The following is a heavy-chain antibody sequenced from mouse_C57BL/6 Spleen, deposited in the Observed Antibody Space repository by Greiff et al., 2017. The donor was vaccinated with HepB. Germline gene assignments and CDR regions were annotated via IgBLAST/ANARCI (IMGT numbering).Heavy chain of an antibody. Sequence: EVKLVESGGGLVKPGGSLKLSCAASGFTFSDYGMHWVRQASEKGLEWVAYISSGSSTIYYADTVKGRFTISRDNAKNTLLLKMTSLRSEDTAMYYWARGHYYGSSYWYVDVWGTGTTVTVAS. V-gene: IGHV5-17*01. CDR1: GFTFSDYG. D-gene: IGHD1-1*01. CDR2: ISSGSSTI. CDR3: ARGHYYGSSYWYVDV. J-gene: IGHJ1*03.